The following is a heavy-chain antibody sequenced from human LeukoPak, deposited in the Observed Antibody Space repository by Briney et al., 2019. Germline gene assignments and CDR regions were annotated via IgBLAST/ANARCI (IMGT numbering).Heavy chain of an antibody. V-gene: IGHV3-30*04. CDR3: ARDRIAVAGPSSYYYYSMDV. Sequence: PGGSLRLSCAASGFTFSIYAMHWVRQAPGKGLEWVAVISYDGSRYFADFVKGRFTISRDNSKNTLYLQMNSLRAEDTAVFYCARDRIAVAGPSSYYYYSMDVWGQGTTVTVSS. D-gene: IGHD6-19*01. J-gene: IGHJ6*02. CDR2: ISYDGSR. CDR1: GFTFSIYA.